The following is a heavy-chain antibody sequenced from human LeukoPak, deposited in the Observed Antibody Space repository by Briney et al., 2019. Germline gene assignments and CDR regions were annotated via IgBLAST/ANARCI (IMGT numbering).Heavy chain of an antibody. J-gene: IGHJ4*02. CDR1: GFSLSTSGMC. Sequence: SGPALVKPTQTLTLTCTFSGFSLSTSGMCVSWIRQPPRKALEWLALIDWDEDKYYITSLKTRLTISKDTSKNQVVLTMTNMDPVDTATYYCARSTTVTTSFDYWGQGTLVTVSS. V-gene: IGHV2-70*01. CDR2: IDWDEDK. CDR3: ARSTTVTTSFDY. D-gene: IGHD4-17*01.